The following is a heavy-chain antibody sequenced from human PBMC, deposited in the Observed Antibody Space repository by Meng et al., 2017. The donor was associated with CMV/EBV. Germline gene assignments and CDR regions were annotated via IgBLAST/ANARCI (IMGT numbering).Heavy chain of an antibody. CDR2: ISAYNGNT. CDR3: ARAPDGIPSIFGVVMGDYGMDV. J-gene: IGHJ6*02. CDR1: GYTFTSYA. D-gene: IGHD3-3*01. Sequence: ASVKVSCKASGYTFTSYAMNWVRQAPGQGLEWMGWISAYNGNTNYAQKLQGRVTMTTDTSTSTAYMELRSLRSDDTAVYYCARAPDGIPSIFGVVMGDYGMDVWGQGTTVTVSS. V-gene: IGHV1-18*01.